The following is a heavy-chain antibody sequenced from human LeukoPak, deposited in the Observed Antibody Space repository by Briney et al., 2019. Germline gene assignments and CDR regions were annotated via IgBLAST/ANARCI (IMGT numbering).Heavy chain of an antibody. CDR2: IYTSGST. V-gene: IGHV4-61*02. CDR1: GGSISSGSYY. J-gene: IGHJ2*01. Sequence: SETLSLTCTVSGGSISSGSYYWSWIRQPAGKGLEWIGRIYTSGSTNYNPSLKSRVTISVDTSKNQFSLKLSSVTAADTAVYYCARDLGGINWYFDLWGRGTLVTVSS. CDR3: ARDLGGINWYFDL. D-gene: IGHD3-16*01.